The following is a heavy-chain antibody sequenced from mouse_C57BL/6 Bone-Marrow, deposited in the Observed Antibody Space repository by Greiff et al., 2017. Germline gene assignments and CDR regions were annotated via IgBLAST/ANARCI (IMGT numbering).Heavy chain of an antibody. D-gene: IGHD2-3*01. Sequence: VQLQQSGAELVRPGASVKLSCTASGFNIKDDYMHWVKQRPEQGLEWIGWIDPENGDTEYASKFQGKATITADTSSNTAYLQLSSLTSEDTAVYYCTTGYDGDPFDDWGQGTTLTVSS. CDR3: TTGYDGDPFDD. V-gene: IGHV14-4*01. CDR2: IDPENGDT. CDR1: GFNIKDDY. J-gene: IGHJ2*01.